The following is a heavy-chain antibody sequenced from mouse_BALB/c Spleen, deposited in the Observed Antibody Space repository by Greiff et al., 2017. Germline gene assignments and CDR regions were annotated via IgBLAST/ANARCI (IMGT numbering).Heavy chain of an antibody. J-gene: IGHJ1*01. D-gene: IGHD1-1*01. CDR3: ARCILLREWYFDV. Sequence: EVQRVESGPSLVKPSQTLSLTCSVTGDSITSGYWNWIRKFPGNKLEYMGYISYSGSTYYNPSLKSRISITRDTSKNQYYLQLNSVTTEDTATYYCARCILLREWYFDVWGAGTTVTVSS. CDR1: GDSITSGY. V-gene: IGHV3-8*02. CDR2: ISYSGST.